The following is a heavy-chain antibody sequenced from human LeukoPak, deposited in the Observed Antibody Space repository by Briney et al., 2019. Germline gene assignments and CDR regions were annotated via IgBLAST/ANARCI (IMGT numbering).Heavy chain of an antibody. V-gene: IGHV1-2*02. CDR3: ARATGGSYYAYFDY. Sequence: ASVKVSCKASGYTFTGYYMHWVRQAPGQGLEWMGWINPNSGGTNYAQKFQGRVTTTRDTSISTAYMELSRLRSDDTAVYYCARATGGSYYAYFDYWGQGTLVTVSS. J-gene: IGHJ4*02. CDR1: GYTFTGYY. D-gene: IGHD1-26*01. CDR2: INPNSGGT.